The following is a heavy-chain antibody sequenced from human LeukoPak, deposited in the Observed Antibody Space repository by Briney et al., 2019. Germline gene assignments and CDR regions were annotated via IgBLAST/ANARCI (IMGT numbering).Heavy chain of an antibody. CDR1: GGSFSGYY. CDR3: ARRRYYDSGSYWYLDL. J-gene: IGHJ2*01. CDR2: INHSGST. D-gene: IGHD3-10*01. Sequence: SETLSLTCAVYGGSFSGYYWSWIRQPPGKGLEWIGEINHSGSTNYNPSLKSRVTISVDTSKNQFSLKLSSVTAADTAVYYCARRRYYDSGSYWYLDLWGRGTPVTVSS. V-gene: IGHV4-34*01.